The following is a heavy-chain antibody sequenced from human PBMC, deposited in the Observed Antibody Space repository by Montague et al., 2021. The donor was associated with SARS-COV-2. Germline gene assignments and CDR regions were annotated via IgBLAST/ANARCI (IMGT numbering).Heavy chain of an antibody. CDR1: GFAINSYG. V-gene: IGHV3-23*03. Sequence: SLRLSCAASGFAINSYGMNWVRQAPGKGLEWVSVIYSGGSKTFYADSVRDRFTISRDDSKNTVYLQLGSLRAEDTAVYYCVRARGSNCYCPSHWGQGTLVTVSS. CDR2: IYSGGSKT. J-gene: IGHJ4*02. CDR3: VRARGSNCYCPSH. D-gene: IGHD2-15*01.